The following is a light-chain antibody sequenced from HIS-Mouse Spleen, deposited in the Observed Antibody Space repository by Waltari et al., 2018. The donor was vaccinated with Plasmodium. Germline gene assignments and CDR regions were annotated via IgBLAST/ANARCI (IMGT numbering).Light chain of an antibody. CDR1: ALPKQF. CDR3: YSTDSSGNHRV. J-gene: IGLJ3*02. V-gene: IGLV3-10*01. Sequence: SYELTQPPSVSVSPGQTARITCPGDALPKQFAYWYQQKSGQPPVLVIYEESKRPSGIPERFSGSSSGTMATLTISGAQVEDEADYYCYSTDSSGNHRVFGGGTKLTVL. CDR2: EES.